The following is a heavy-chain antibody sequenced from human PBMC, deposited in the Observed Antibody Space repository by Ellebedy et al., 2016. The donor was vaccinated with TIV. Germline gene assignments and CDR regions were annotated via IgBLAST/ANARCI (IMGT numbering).Heavy chain of an antibody. CDR2: IISISGAT. J-gene: IGHJ6*02. D-gene: IGHD6-19*01. V-gene: IGHV1-69*13. CDR3: ARAPSVDPHMDV. Sequence: AASVKVSCKASGDTFNNYAFSWVRQAPGQGLEWVGGIISISGATQYAQAFQGRVTITADRSTSTVYMELSSLRSEDTAVYYCARAPSVDPHMDVWGQGTTVTVSS. CDR1: GDTFNNYA.